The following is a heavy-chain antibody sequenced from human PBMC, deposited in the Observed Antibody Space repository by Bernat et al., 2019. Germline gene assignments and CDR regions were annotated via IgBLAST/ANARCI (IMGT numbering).Heavy chain of an antibody. Sequence: EVQLVESGGGLVQPGGSLRLSCVASGFMFRDYWMSWVRQTPGKGLEWLANIKQDGSEKKYVDSVKGRFTVSRDNAKNSLYLQMDSLRVEDTAMYYCAGAFASATRGYWGQGTLVTVSS. CDR1: GFMFRDYW. D-gene: IGHD6-25*01. V-gene: IGHV3-7*01. CDR3: AGAFASATRGY. J-gene: IGHJ4*02. CDR2: IKQDGSEK.